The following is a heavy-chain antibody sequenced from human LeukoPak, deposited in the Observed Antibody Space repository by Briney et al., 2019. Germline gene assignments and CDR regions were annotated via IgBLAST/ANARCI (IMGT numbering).Heavy chain of an antibody. V-gene: IGHV4-59*01. Sequence: SETLSLTCTVSSGSISSYYWSWIRQPPGKGLEWIGYIYYSGSTYYNPSLKGRVTISVDTSKNQFSLKLSSVTAADTAVYYCARDTYYYGMDVWGQGTTVSVSS. J-gene: IGHJ6*02. CDR1: SGSISSYY. CDR3: ARDTYYYGMDV. CDR2: IYYSGST.